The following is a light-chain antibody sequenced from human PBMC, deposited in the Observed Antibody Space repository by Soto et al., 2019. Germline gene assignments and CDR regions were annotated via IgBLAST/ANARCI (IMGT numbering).Light chain of an antibody. CDR1: SSDVGGYNY. CDR3: CSYAGSYKGYV. Sequence: QSALTQPRSVSGSPGQSVTISCTGTSSDVGGYNYVSWYQQHPGKAPKLMIYDVSKRPSGVPDSFSGSKSGNTASLTISGLQAEDEDDYYCCSYAGSYKGYVFGTGTKLTVL. J-gene: IGLJ1*01. CDR2: DVS. V-gene: IGLV2-11*01.